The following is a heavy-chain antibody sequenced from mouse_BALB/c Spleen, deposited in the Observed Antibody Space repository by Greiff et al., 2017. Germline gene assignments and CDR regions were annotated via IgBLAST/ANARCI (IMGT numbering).Heavy chain of an antibody. D-gene: IGHD1-1*02. CDR1: GFNIKDTY. V-gene: IGHV14-3*02. J-gene: IGHJ1*01. CDR3: ARRQGSSYWYFDV. Sequence: VQLQQSGAELVKPGASVKLSCTASGFNIKDTYMHWVKQRPEQGLEWIGRIDPANGNTKYDPKFQGKATITADTSSNTAYLQLSSLTSEDTAVYYCARRQGSSYWYFDVWGAGTTVTVSS. CDR2: IDPANGNT.